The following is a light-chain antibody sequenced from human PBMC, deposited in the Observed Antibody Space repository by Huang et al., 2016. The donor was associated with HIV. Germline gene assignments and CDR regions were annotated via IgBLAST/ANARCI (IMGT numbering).Light chain of an antibody. CDR3: QQRDNWLT. V-gene: IGKV3-11*01. J-gene: IGKJ4*01. Sequence: IVLTQSPATLSLPPGHTATVSCRASESVKSHLAWYQQKPGQAPRLHIHDAFKRTAGISSRFSGSGSGTAFTLTISSQEPEDSEIYYCQQRDNWLTFGGGTKIEI. CDR1: ESVKSH. CDR2: DAF.